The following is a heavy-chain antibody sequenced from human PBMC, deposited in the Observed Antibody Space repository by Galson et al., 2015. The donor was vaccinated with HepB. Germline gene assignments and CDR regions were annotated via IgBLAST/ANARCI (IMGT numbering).Heavy chain of an antibody. J-gene: IGHJ4*02. CDR1: GYTFTTYG. CDR2: ISAYNGNT. V-gene: IGHV1-18*04. CDR3: ARDSTPYYYDTSGYYSFDY. D-gene: IGHD3-22*01. Sequence: SVKVSCKASGYTFTTYGFNWVRQAPGQGLEWMGRISAYNGNTIYTERFQGRVTMTTDTSTNTAYMELRSLRSDDTAVYYCARDSTPYYYDTSGYYSFDYWGQGTPVTVSS.